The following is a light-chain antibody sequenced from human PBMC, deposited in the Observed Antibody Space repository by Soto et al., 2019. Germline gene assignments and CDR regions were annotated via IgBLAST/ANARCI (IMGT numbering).Light chain of an antibody. V-gene: IGKV3-20*01. J-gene: IGKJ1*01. Sequence: EIVLTQSPGTLSLSPGERASLSCRASQSVSSTYLAWYQQKPGQAPRLLIYATSTRATGIPDRFSGSGSGKDFTLTISRLEPEDFAVYYCQHYGSSLWTFGQGTKVEIK. CDR3: QHYGSSLWT. CDR2: ATS. CDR1: QSVSSTY.